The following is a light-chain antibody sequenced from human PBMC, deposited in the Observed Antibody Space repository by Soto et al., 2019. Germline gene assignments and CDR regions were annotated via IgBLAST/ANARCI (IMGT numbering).Light chain of an antibody. CDR1: SSNIGNFY. J-gene: IGLJ1*01. CDR2: DSD. CDR3: GVWDSRLATYV. Sequence: QSALTQPPSVSAAPGQKVTISCSGSSSNIGNFYVSWYQQLPGTVPKLLIYDSDKRPSEIPDRFSGSKSGTSATLGITGLQTGDEADYYRGVWDSRLATYVFGTGTKVTVL. V-gene: IGLV1-51*01.